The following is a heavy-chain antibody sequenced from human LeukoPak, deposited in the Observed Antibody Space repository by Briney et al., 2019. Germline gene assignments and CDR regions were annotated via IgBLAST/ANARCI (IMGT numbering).Heavy chain of an antibody. CDR3: AKGRRYCSGGSCYSGYYFDY. Sequence: GGSLRLSCAASGFTFNNYAMSWVRQAPGKGLEWVSAISGSGGSTYYADSVKGRFTISRDNSKNTLYLQMNSLRAEDTAVYYCAKGRRYCSGGSCYSGYYFDYWGQGTLVTVSS. CDR2: ISGSGGST. V-gene: IGHV3-23*01. D-gene: IGHD2-15*01. J-gene: IGHJ4*02. CDR1: GFTFNNYA.